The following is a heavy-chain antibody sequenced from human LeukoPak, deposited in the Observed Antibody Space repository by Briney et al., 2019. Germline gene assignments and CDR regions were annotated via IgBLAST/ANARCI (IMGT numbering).Heavy chain of an antibody. CDR2: ISYDGSNK. D-gene: IGHD2-15*01. CDR3: ARPVGVVVISDAFDI. CDR1: GFTFSSYS. J-gene: IGHJ3*02. Sequence: PGGSLRLSCAASGFTFSSYSMHWVRQASGKGLEWVAVISYDGSNKYYADSVKGRFTISRDNSKNTLYLQMNSLRAEDTAVYYCARPVGVVVISDAFDIWGQGTMVTVSS. V-gene: IGHV3-30*04.